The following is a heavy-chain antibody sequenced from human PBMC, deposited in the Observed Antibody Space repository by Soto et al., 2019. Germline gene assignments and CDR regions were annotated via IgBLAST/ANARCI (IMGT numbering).Heavy chain of an antibody. J-gene: IGHJ3*02. CDR2: IYYSGST. CDR3: ARDAHQTTVVTWGQAYDAFDI. D-gene: IGHD4-17*01. CDR1: GGSISSGGYY. V-gene: IGHV4-31*03. Sequence: SETLSLTCTVSGGSISSGGYYWSWIRQHPGKGLEWIGYIYYSGSTYYNPSLKSRVTISVDTSKNQFSLKLSSMTAADTAVYYCARDAHQTTVVTWGQAYDAFDIWGQGTMVTVSS.